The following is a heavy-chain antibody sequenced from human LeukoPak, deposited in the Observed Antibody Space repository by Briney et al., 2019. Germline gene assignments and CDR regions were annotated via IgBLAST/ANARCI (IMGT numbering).Heavy chain of an antibody. J-gene: IGHJ3*02. D-gene: IGHD3-10*01. CDR2: INPYNGNT. CDR1: GYTFTSYG. V-gene: IGHV1-18*01. CDR3: ARGEYYGSGSWGAFDI. Sequence: ASVKVSCKTSGYTFTSYGISWVRQAPGQGLAWMGWINPYNGNTNYAQNLQGRVTMTTDTSASTAYMELSSLRSEDTAVHYCARGEYYGSGSWGAFDIWGQGTMVTVSS.